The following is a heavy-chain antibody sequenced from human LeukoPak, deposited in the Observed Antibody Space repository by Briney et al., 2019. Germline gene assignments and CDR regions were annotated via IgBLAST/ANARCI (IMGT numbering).Heavy chain of an antibody. CDR3: AKSSGYYVREPFDI. CDR1: GFTFSNYG. V-gene: IGHV3-23*01. CDR2: ISGSGGST. J-gene: IGHJ3*02. D-gene: IGHD3-10*02. Sequence: PGGSLRLSCAASGFTFSNYGMSWVRQAPGKGLEWVSAISGSGGSTYYADSVEGRFTISRDNSKNTLYLQMNSLRAEDTAVYYCAKSSGYYVREPFDIWGQGTMVTVSS.